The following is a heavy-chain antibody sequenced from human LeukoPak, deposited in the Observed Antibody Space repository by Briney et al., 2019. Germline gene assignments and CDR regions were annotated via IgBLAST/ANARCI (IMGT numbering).Heavy chain of an antibody. CDR1: GGSFSGYY. J-gene: IGHJ4*02. Sequence: SETLSLTCAVYGGSFSGYYWSWIRQPPGKGLEWIGEINHSGSTNYNPSLKSRVTISVDTSKNQFSLKLSSVTAADTAVYYCARGEWEIGLFFDYWGQGTLVTVSS. V-gene: IGHV4-34*01. D-gene: IGHD1-26*01. CDR2: INHSGST. CDR3: ARGEWEIGLFFDY.